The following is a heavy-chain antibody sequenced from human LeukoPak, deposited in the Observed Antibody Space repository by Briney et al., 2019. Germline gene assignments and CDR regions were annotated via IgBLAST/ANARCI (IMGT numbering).Heavy chain of an antibody. CDR1: GYSFSGYY. CDR2: VNPTSGVT. Sequence: GSVKVSCKASGYSFSGYYIQWVRQAPGQGLEWMGWVNPTSGVTNYAQKFQGRVTMTRDTSITTAYMELSSLRSDDTAIYYCVRGGYCTGGRCYGEYYWGQGTLVTVSS. V-gene: IGHV1-2*02. D-gene: IGHD2-15*01. J-gene: IGHJ4*02. CDR3: VRGGYCTGGRCYGEYY.